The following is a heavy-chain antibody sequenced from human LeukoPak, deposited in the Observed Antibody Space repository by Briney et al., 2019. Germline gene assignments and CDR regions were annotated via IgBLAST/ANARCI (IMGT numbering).Heavy chain of an antibody. Sequence: SETLSLTCTVSGGSISSYYWSWIRQPAGKGLEWIGRIYTSGSTNYNPSLKSRVTMSVDTSKNQFSLKLSSVTAADTAVYYCARDRYFFKRYYVMDVWGQGTTVTVSS. CDR3: ARDRYFFKRYYVMDV. V-gene: IGHV4-4*07. CDR1: GGSISSYY. CDR2: IYTSGST. J-gene: IGHJ6*02. D-gene: IGHD3-3*01.